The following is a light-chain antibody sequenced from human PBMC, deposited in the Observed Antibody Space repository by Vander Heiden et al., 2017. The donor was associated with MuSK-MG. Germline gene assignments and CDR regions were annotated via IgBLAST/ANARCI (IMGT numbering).Light chain of an antibody. V-gene: IGKV1-39*01. Sequence: DIQMTQALSSLSASVGDRVTVTCRPSQSISHYLNWYQQKPGKAPKLLIYAASNLQSGVPSRFSGSGSGTDFTLTISSLQPEDFATYYCQQSYNTPRTFGQGTKVEVK. CDR3: QQSYNTPRT. CDR1: QSISHY. CDR2: AAS. J-gene: IGKJ1*01.